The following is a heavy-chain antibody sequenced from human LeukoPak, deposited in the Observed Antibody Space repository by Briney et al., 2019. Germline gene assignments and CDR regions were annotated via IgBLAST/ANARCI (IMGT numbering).Heavy chain of an antibody. CDR3: ARLRERQTYEC. CDR1: GFTLSDYW. D-gene: IGHD1-26*01. Sequence: GGSLRLSCAASGFTLSDYWMSWVRQAPGKGLEWVANIKQDGSEKYYVDPVKGRFTISRDNAKNSLYLQMNSLRAEDTAVYYCARLRERQTYECWGRGTLVTVSS. V-gene: IGHV3-7*01. J-gene: IGHJ4*02. CDR2: IKQDGSEK.